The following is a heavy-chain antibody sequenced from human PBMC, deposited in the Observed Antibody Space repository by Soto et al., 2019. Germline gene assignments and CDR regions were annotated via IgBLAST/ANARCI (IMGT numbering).Heavy chain of an antibody. D-gene: IGHD3-22*01. J-gene: IGHJ4*02. CDR2: VYHSGTT. Sequence: SETLSLTCSVSGVSITGSYWSWIRQPPGKTLEWIGYVYHSGTTTYNPSLKSRVSISVDTSKNQFSLRLTSATAADTAVYYCARGRRYYYDNTGPFYFEHWGQGTLVTVSS. CDR1: GVSITGSY. CDR3: ARGRRYYYDNTGPFYFEH. V-gene: IGHV4-59*01.